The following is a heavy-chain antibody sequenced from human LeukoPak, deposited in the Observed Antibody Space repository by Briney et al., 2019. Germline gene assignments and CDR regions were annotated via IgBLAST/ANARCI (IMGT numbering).Heavy chain of an antibody. Sequence: GGSLRLSCAASGFTFSSYSMNWVRQAPGKGLEWVSSISSSSSYIYYADSVKGRFTISRDNAKNSLCLQMNSLRAEDTAVYYCARRGSGYTEPIDYWGQGTLVTVSS. CDR1: GFTFSSYS. D-gene: IGHD5-12*01. CDR3: ARRGSGYTEPIDY. V-gene: IGHV3-21*01. CDR2: ISSSSSYI. J-gene: IGHJ4*02.